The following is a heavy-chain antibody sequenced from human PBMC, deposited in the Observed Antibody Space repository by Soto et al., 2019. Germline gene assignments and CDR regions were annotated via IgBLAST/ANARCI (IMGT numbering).Heavy chain of an antibody. Sequence: QVQLVQSGAEVKKPGASVKVSCKAVAYTFTSYDITWVRQAPGQDFEWMGWRNPNNGNTAYAQKFQGRVTMTRDTSKSTAFMELSSLTSEDTAVYYCARGPRNWGVDYWGQGTLVTVSS. CDR2: RNPNNGNT. CDR3: ARGPRNWGVDY. V-gene: IGHV1-8*01. J-gene: IGHJ4*02. D-gene: IGHD7-27*01. CDR1: AYTFTSYD.